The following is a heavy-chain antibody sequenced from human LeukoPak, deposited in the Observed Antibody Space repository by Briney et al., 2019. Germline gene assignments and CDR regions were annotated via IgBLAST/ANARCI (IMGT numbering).Heavy chain of an antibody. Sequence: GGSLRLSCAASGFTFSSHSMNWVRQAPGKGLEWVSSINSDSRLMYYAESVKGRFTISRDNARNSLYLQLNSLRAEDTAVYFCVRDLFDNYSLDYWGQGTLVTVSS. CDR2: INSDSRLM. CDR1: GFTFSSHS. CDR3: VRDLFDNYSLDY. V-gene: IGHV3-21*01. J-gene: IGHJ4*02. D-gene: IGHD5-18*01.